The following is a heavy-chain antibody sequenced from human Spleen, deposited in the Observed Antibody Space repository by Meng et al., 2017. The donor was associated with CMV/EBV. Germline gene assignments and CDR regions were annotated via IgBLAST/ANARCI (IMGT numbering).Heavy chain of an antibody. D-gene: IGHD2-21*02. CDR3: VKGGGERVTFDAMDV. CDR1: GFTFEDFA. CDR2: MSGNTGFI. J-gene: IGHJ6*02. V-gene: IGHV3-9*01. Sequence: GGSLRLSCAASGFTFEDFAMHWVRQTPGEGLEWLSGMSGNTGFIGYADSVKGRFTISRDNAKKTLSLQMDTLRTEDTALYYCVKGGGERVTFDAMDVWGQGTTVTV.